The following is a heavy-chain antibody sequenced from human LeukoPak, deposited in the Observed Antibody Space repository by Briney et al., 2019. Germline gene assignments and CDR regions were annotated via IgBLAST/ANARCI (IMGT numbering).Heavy chain of an antibody. CDR2: IYGSGGT. D-gene: IGHD3-3*01. CDR3: ARVRHDPLEYGYYMDV. Sequence: SETLSLTCTVSGGAISNYYWSWIRQSAGKGLEWIGQIYGSGGTNYNPSLKSRVTMSTDKSKNQISLRLSSVTAADTGVYFCARVRHDPLEYGYYMDVWGKGTTVTVSS. J-gene: IGHJ6*03. CDR1: GGAISNYY. V-gene: IGHV4-4*07.